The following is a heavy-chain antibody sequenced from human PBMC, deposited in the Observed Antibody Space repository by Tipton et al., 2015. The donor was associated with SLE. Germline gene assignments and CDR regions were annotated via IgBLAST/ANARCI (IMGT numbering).Heavy chain of an antibody. V-gene: IGHV3-33*08. J-gene: IGHJ6*03. CDR2: IWYDGSNK. D-gene: IGHD7-27*01. CDR3: ARAPRLTGDPDYYYYMDV. CDR1: GSTFSSYG. Sequence: SLRLSCAASGSTFSSYGMHWVRQAPGKGLEWVAVIWYDGSNKYYADSVKGRFTISRDNSKNTLYLQMNSLRAEDTAVYYCARAPRLTGDPDYYYYMDVWGKGTTVTVSS.